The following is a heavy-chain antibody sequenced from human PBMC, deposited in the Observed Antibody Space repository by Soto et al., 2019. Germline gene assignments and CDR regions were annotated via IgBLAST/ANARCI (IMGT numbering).Heavy chain of an antibody. CDR1: GFSFSSYW. J-gene: IGHJ6*02. CDR3: ARTRTFSLGFYYSAMDV. D-gene: IGHD3-16*01. V-gene: IGHV5-51*01. Sequence: GESLKISCKGSGFSFSSYWIGWVRQMPGKGLEWMGSIYPGDPDTRYSPSFQGQVTISADRSISTAYLQWGSLKASDSAIYYCARTRTFSLGFYYSAMDVWGQGTTVTVSS. CDR2: IYPGDPDT.